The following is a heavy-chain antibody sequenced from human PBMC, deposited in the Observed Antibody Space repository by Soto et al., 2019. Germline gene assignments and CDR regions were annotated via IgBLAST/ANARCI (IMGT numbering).Heavy chain of an antibody. CDR3: ARGWFGPDV. V-gene: IGHV3-74*01. Sequence: EVQLVESGGGLVQPGGSLGLSCAASGFTLSGRSMHWVRQAPGKGLVWVSGIDNAGTDSTYADSVKGRFTSSRDNAKNMLYLQRNSRRVEDTAVYYCARGWFGPDVWGKGTTLTVSS. J-gene: IGHJ6*04. CDR2: IDNAGTDS. CDR1: GFTLSGRS. D-gene: IGHD3-10*01.